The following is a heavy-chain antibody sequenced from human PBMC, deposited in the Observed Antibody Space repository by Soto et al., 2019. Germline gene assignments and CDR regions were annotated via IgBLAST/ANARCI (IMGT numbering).Heavy chain of an antibody. Sequence: QVQLVQSGAEVKKPGASVKVSCKASGYTFTSYEINWVRQATGQGLEWMGWMNPNIGDTGNAQKFQGRATRTRNSAISTAYMELSSLRSEDTAGYYWARGELLWSGELLRWGQGTLVTVSS. D-gene: IGHD3-10*01. CDR2: MNPNIGDT. CDR3: ARGELLWSGELLR. V-gene: IGHV1-8*01. J-gene: IGHJ4*02. CDR1: GYTFTSYE.